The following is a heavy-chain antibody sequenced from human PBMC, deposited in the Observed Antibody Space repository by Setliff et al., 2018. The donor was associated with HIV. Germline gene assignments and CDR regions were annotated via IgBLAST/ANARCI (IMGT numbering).Heavy chain of an antibody. J-gene: IGHJ4*02. CDR2: IYSAGWT. CDR3: ARSIYGSGSRPLDY. CDR1: GGSITGYW. D-gene: IGHD3-10*01. Sequence: SETLSLTCSVSGGSITGYWWSWIRQPAGKGLEWIGRIYSAGWTIYNPSLESRVTMSVDTSKNQFSLSLSSMTAADTAVYYCARSIYGSGSRPLDYWGQGILVTVSS. V-gene: IGHV4-4*07.